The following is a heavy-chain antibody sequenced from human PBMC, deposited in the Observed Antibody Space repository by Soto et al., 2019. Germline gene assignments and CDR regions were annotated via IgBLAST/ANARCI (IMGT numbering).Heavy chain of an antibody. V-gene: IGHV1-69*01. D-gene: IGHD3-10*01. CDR2: IIPIFGTA. Sequence: QVQLVQSGAEVKKPGSSVKVSCKASGGTFSSYAISWVRQAPGQGLEWMGGIIPIFGTANYAQKFQGRVTITGDESTSTAYMELSSLSSEDTAVYYCARVLGSGSSPDERFDYWGQGTLVTVSS. J-gene: IGHJ4*02. CDR3: ARVLGSGSSPDERFDY. CDR1: GGTFSSYA.